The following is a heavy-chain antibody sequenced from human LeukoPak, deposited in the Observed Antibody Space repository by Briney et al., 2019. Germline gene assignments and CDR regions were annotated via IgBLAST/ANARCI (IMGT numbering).Heavy chain of an antibody. V-gene: IGHV1-8*01. CDR2: MNPNSGNT. J-gene: IGHJ4*02. CDR3: ARFLPTLMVRGGQVDY. CDR1: GYTFTSYD. Sequence: ASVKVSCKASGYTFTSYDINWVRQATGQGLEWMGWMNPNSGNTGYAQKLQGRVTMTRNTSISTAYMELSSLRSEDTAVYYCARFLPTLMVRGGQVDYWGQGTLVTVSS. D-gene: IGHD3-10*01.